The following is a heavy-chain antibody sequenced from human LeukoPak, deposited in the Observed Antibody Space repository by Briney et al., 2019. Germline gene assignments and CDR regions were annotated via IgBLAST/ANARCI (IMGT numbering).Heavy chain of an antibody. Sequence: SETLSLTCTVSGGSISSSSYSWGWIRQPPGKGLEWIGSIYYSGSTYYNPSLKSRVTISVDTSKNQFSLKLSSVTAADTAVYYCARETWIQLWLQDYWGQGTLVTVSS. D-gene: IGHD5-18*01. J-gene: IGHJ4*02. V-gene: IGHV4-39*01. CDR1: GGSISSSSYS. CDR3: ARETWIQLWLQDY. CDR2: IYYSGST.